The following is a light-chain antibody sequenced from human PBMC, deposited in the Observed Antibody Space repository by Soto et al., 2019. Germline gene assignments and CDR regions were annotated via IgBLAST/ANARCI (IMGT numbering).Light chain of an antibody. CDR2: GNT. Sequence: QSVLTQPPSVSGAPGQRVTISCTGSNSNIGAGFDVHWYQQFPGTAPKLLIFGNTNRPSGVPDRFSGSKSGTSASLAIAGLQAEDEADYFCQSFDSILGVFYVFGTGTKLTVL. V-gene: IGLV1-40*01. CDR3: QSFDSILGVFYV. J-gene: IGLJ1*01. CDR1: NSNIGAGFD.